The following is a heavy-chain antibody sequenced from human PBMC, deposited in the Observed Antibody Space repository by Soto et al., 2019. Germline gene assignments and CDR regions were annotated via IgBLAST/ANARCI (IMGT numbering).Heavy chain of an antibody. J-gene: IGHJ1*01. CDR1: GFTFDDYA. Sequence: EVQLVESGGGLVQPGRSLRLSCAASGFTFDDYAMHWVRQAPGKGLEWVSGISWNSGSIGYADSVKGRFTISRDNAQNSLYLQMNSMRDEATALYSCAKGLYSSSWYWPAQHWGQGTLVTVSS. CDR3: AKGLYSSSWYWPAQH. V-gene: IGHV3-9*01. D-gene: IGHD6-13*01. CDR2: ISWNSGSI.